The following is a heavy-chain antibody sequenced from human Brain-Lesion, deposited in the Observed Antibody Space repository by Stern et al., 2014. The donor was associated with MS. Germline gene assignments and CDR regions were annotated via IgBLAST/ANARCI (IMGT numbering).Heavy chain of an antibody. V-gene: IGHV4-39*01. J-gene: IGHJ4*02. D-gene: IGHD1-26*01. Sequence: QLVQSGPGLVKPSETLSLTCTVSGGSISSSTYYWAWIRQPPGKGLEWIGNIYYSGFTYYNPSLKNRVTISVDMSKNQFSLKLSSVTAADPAIYYCARHDSVPRPSQLYSARDRGPGYFDYWGQGTLVTVSS. CDR2: IYYSGFT. CDR1: GGSISSSTYY. CDR3: ARHDSVPRPSQLYSARDRGPGYFDY.